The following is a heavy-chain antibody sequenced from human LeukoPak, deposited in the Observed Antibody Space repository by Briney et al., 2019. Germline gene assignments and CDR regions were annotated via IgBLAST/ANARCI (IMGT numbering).Heavy chain of an antibody. CDR2: ISSSSSYI. Sequence: PGGSLRLSCAASGFTFSSYSMNWVRQAPGKGLEWVSSISSSSSYIYHADSVKGRFTISRDNAKNSLYLQMNNLRAEDTAVYYCARGYNWNYYFDYWGQGTLVTVSS. J-gene: IGHJ4*02. V-gene: IGHV3-21*01. CDR1: GFTFSSYS. CDR3: ARGYNWNYYFDY. D-gene: IGHD1-20*01.